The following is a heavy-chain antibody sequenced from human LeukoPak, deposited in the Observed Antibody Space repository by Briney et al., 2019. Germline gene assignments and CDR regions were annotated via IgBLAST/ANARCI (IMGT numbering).Heavy chain of an antibody. J-gene: IGHJ4*02. V-gene: IGHV3-23*01. CDR2: ISGSGGST. D-gene: IGHD3-3*01. CDR1: GFTFSSYA. Sequence: GGSLRLSCAASGFTFSSYAMSWVRHAPGKGLEWVSAISGSGGSTYYADSVKGRFTISRDNSKNTLYLQMNSLRAEDTAVYYCAKHPNYDFWRGYYTDFDYWGQGTLVTVSS. CDR3: AKHPNYDFWRGYYTDFDY.